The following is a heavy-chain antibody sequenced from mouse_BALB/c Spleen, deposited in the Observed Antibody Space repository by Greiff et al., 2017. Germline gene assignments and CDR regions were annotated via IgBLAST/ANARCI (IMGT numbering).Heavy chain of an antibody. J-gene: IGHJ4*01. D-gene: IGHD2-14*01. CDR3: AREVRNYYAMDY. CDR1: GYTFTSYY. Sequence: VQLQQSGAELVKPGASVKLSCKASGYTFTSYYMYWVKQRPGQGLEWIGEINPSNGGTNFNEKFKSKATLTVDKSSSTAYIQLSSLTSEDSAVYYCAREVRNYYAMDYWGQGTSVTVSS. V-gene: IGHV1S81*02. CDR2: INPSNGGT.